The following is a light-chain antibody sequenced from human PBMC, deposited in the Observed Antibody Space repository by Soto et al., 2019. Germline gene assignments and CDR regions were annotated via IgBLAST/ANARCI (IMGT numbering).Light chain of an antibody. CDR1: QSIRGN. CDR2: GAS. J-gene: IGKJ5*01. V-gene: IGKV3-15*01. Sequence: EIVLTQSPGTLSLSPGERATLSCRASQSIRGNYLAWYQQKPGQAPRLLIYGASTRATGIPARFSGSGSGTEFTLTISSLQSEDFAVYYCQQYNNWPPITFGQGTRLEIK. CDR3: QQYNNWPPIT.